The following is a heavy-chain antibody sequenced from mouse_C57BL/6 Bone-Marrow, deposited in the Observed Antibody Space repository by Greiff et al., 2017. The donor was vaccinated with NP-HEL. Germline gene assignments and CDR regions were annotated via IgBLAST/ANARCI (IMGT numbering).Heavy chain of an antibody. CDR2: ISSGGSYT. D-gene: IGHD1-1*01. CDR1: GFTFSSYG. CDR3: ARLYPPAY. J-gene: IGHJ3*01. Sequence: EVKLVESGGDLVKPGGSLKLSCAASGFTFSSYGMSWVRQTPDKRLEWVATISSGGSYTYYPDSVKGRFTISRDNAKNTLYLQMSSLKSEDTAMYYCARLYPPAYWGQGTLVTVSA. V-gene: IGHV5-6*01.